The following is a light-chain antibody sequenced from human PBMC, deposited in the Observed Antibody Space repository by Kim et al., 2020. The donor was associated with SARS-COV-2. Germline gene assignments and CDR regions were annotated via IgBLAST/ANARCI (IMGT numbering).Light chain of an antibody. CDR3: QSSGV. Sequence: SRARGKTVTISCTRSSGSIDNNFVQWYQQRPGSVPTTVIYEDNQRPSGVPDRFSGSIDSSSNSASLTISGLKTEDGADYFCQSSGVFGAGTKVTVL. CDR1: SGSIDNNF. CDR2: EDN. J-gene: IGLJ1*01. V-gene: IGLV6-57*03.